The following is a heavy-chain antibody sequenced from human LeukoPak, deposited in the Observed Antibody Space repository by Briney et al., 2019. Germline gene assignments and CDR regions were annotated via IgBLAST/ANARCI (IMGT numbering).Heavy chain of an antibody. Sequence: ASVKVSCKASGYTFTSYYMHWVRQAPGQGLEWMGWINPNSGATNYAQKLQGRVTMTTDTSTSTAYMELRSLRSDDTAVYYCARDNEQQLALDYWGQGTLVTVSS. CDR2: INPNSGAT. D-gene: IGHD6-13*01. J-gene: IGHJ4*02. CDR3: ARDNEQQLALDY. CDR1: GYTFTSYY. V-gene: IGHV1-2*02.